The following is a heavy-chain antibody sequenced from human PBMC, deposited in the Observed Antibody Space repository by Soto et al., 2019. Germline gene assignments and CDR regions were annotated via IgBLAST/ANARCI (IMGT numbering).Heavy chain of an antibody. D-gene: IGHD6-13*01. J-gene: IGHJ6*02. CDR1: GFTFSSYG. CDR3: AKDWGIAAAGTDGMDV. V-gene: IGHV3-30*18. Sequence: GGSLRLSCAASGFTFSSYGMHWVRQAPGKGLEWVAVISYDGSNKYYADSVKGRFTISRDNSKNTLYLQMNSLRAEDTAVYYCAKDWGIAAAGTDGMDVWGQGTTVTVSS. CDR2: ISYDGSNK.